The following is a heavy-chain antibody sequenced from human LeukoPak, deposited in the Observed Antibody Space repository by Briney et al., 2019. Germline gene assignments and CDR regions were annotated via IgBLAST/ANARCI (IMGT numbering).Heavy chain of an antibody. CDR1: GFTFSSYA. CDR3: APIDNAYFDY. J-gene: IGHJ4*02. V-gene: IGHV3-30-3*01. D-gene: IGHD2-8*01. Sequence: PEGSLRLSCAASGFTFSSYAMHWVRQAPGKGLEWVAVVSHDGSSKYYADSVKGRFTISRDNSKNTLYLQMNSLRVEDTAVYYCAPIDNAYFDYWGQGTPVTVSS. CDR2: VSHDGSSK.